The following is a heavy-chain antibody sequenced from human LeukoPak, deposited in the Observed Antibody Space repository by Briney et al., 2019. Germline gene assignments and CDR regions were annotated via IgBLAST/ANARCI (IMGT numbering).Heavy chain of an antibody. CDR1: GFTFSSYA. D-gene: IGHD3-3*01. CDR2: ISGSGGSA. V-gene: IGHV3-23*01. J-gene: IGHJ6*03. CDR3: AKALGDFWSGSLGYYYYMDV. Sequence: PGGSLRLSCAASGFTFSSYAMSWVRQAPGKGLEWVSAISGSGGSAYYADSVKGRFTISRDNSKNTLYLRMNSLRAEDTAVYYCAKALGDFWSGSLGYYYYMDVWGKGTTVTVSS.